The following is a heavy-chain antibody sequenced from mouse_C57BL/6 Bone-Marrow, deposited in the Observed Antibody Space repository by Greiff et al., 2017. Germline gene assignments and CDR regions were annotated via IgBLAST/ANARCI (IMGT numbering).Heavy chain of an antibody. Sequence: LVESGPELVKPGASVKISCKASGYAFSSSWMNWVKQRPGKGLEWIGRIYPGDGDTNYNGKFKGKATLTADKSSSTAYMQLSSLTSEDSAVYFCARTLIYYDYGAYWGQGTLVTVSA. V-gene: IGHV1-82*01. J-gene: IGHJ3*01. CDR1: GYAFSSSW. D-gene: IGHD2-4*01. CDR2: IYPGDGDT. CDR3: ARTLIYYDYGAY.